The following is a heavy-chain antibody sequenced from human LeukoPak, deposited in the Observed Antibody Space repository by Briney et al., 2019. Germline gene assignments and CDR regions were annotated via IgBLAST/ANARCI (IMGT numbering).Heavy chain of an antibody. CDR3: AREPQYYYGSGAVAFDI. Sequence: SETLSLTCTVSGGSISGFSWSWIRQPPGKGLEWIGYIYYSGSTNYNPSLKSRVTISVDTSKNQFSLKLSSVTAADTAVYYCAREPQYYYGSGAVAFDIWGQGTMVTVSS. J-gene: IGHJ3*02. V-gene: IGHV4-59*01. D-gene: IGHD3-10*01. CDR2: IYYSGST. CDR1: GGSISGFS.